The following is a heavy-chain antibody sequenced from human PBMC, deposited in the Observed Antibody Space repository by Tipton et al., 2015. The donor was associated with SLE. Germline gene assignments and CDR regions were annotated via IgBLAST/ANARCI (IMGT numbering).Heavy chain of an antibody. J-gene: IGHJ4*02. Sequence: LRLSCAVYGGSFIGYYWSWIRQPPGKGLEWIGEINHSGSTNYNPSLKSRVTISVDTSKNQFSLKLSSVTAADTAVYYCARLSADPFDYWGQGTLVTVSS. V-gene: IGHV4-34*01. CDR3: ARLSADPFDY. CDR1: GGSFIGYY. CDR2: INHSGST.